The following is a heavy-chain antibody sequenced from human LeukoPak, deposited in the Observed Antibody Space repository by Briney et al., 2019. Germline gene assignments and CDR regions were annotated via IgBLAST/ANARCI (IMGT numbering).Heavy chain of an antibody. V-gene: IGHV3-30*18. CDR2: ISYDGSNK. J-gene: IGHJ4*02. CDR3: AKDRQVAGDFDY. D-gene: IGHD6-19*01. CDR1: GFTFSSYG. Sequence: GGSLRLSCAASGFTFSSYGMHWVRQAPGKGLEWVAVISYDGSNKYYADSVKGRFTISRDNSKNTLYLQMNSLRAEDTAVYYCAKDRQVAGDFDYWGQGTLVTVSS.